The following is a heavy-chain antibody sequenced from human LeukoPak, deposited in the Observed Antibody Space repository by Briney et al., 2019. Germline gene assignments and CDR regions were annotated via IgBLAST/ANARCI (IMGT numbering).Heavy chain of an antibody. CDR2: ISGSGGST. V-gene: IGHV3-23*01. CDR1: GLTFSSYA. Sequence: GGSLRLSCAASGLTFSSYAMSCVRQAPGKGLEWVSAISGSGGSTYYADSVKGRFTISRDNSKNTLYLQMNSLRAEDTAVYYCAKTVGYSGSYHGNYWGRGTLVTVSS. J-gene: IGHJ4*02. D-gene: IGHD1-26*01. CDR3: AKTVGYSGSYHGNY.